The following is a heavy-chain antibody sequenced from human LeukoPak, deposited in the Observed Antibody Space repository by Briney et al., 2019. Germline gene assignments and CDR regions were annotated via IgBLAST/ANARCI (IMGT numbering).Heavy chain of an antibody. CDR2: INHSGST. CDR1: GGSFSGYY. J-gene: IGHJ4*02. V-gene: IGHV4-34*01. D-gene: IGHD6-13*01. CDR3: ARGRVAAAADY. Sequence: KTSETLSLTCAVYGGSFSGYYWSWIRQPPGKGLEWIGEINHSGSTNYNPSLKSRVTISVDTSKNQFSLKLSSVTAADTAVYYCARGRVAAAADYWGQGTLVTVSS.